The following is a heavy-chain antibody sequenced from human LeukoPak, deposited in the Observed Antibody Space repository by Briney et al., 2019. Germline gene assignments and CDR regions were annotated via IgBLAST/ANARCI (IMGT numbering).Heavy chain of an antibody. CDR3: ARGKVATINWFDP. J-gene: IGHJ5*02. Sequence: SQTLSLTCAVSGGSISSGGYSWSWIRQPPGKGLEWIGYIYHSGSTYYNPSLKSRVTISEDRSKNQFSLRLSSVTAADTAVYYCARGKVATINWFDPWGQGTLVTVSS. CDR1: GGSISSGGYS. CDR2: IYHSGST. V-gene: IGHV4-30-2*01. D-gene: IGHD5-24*01.